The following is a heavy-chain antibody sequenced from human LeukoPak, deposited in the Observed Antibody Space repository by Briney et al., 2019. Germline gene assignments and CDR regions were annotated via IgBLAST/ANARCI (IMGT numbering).Heavy chain of an antibody. Sequence: GGSLRLSCAASRFTFSNYWMSWVRQAPGKGLEWVGNIKQDGSEILYVDSVKGRFTISRDNAKNSLYLQMNSLRADDTAVYYCARDLPVVGAPGFDYWGQGTLVTVSS. J-gene: IGHJ4*02. D-gene: IGHD1-26*01. V-gene: IGHV3-7*01. CDR2: IKQDGSEI. CDR3: ARDLPVVGAPGFDY. CDR1: RFTFSNYW.